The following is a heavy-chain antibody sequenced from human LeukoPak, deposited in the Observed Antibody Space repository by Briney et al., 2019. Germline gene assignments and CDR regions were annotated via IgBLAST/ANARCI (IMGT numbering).Heavy chain of an antibody. D-gene: IGHD5-18*01. J-gene: IGHJ4*02. CDR2: INPNSGGT. CDR3: ATDETPQRTAIGY. V-gene: IGHV1-2*02. Sequence: GASVKVSCKASGYTFTGYYMHWVRQAPGQGLEWMGWINPNSGGTNYAQKFQGRVTMTRDTSISTAYMELSRLRSDDTAVYYCATDETPQRTAIGYWGQGTLVTVSS. CDR1: GYTFTGYY.